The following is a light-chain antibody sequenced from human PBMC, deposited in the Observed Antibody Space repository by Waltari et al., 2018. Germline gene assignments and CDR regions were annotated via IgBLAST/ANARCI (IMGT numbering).Light chain of an antibody. V-gene: IGLV2-11*03. CDR3: CSFAAGYAVA. J-gene: IGLJ2*01. CDR2: DVN. Sequence: TISCTGVNRGLAYDYVSWYQQHPGKAPTLLIFDVNKRPLGVPDRFSGSKSGHTASLTISGLQTEDEADYYCCSFAAGYAVAFGGGTKVTV. CDR1: NRGLAYDY.